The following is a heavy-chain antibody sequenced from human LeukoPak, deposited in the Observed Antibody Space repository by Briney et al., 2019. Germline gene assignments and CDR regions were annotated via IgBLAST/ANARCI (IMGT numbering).Heavy chain of an antibody. CDR2: IYYSGSP. CDR3: ARDRFDYVWGSFPPPGAFDI. CDR1: GGSISSGDYY. D-gene: IGHD3-16*01. J-gene: IGHJ3*02. Sequence: SETLSLTCTVSGGSISSGDYYWSWIRQPPGKGLEWIGYIYYSGSPYYNPSLKSRVTISVDTSKSQFSLKLSSVTAADTAVYYCARDRFDYVWGSFPPPGAFDIWGQGTMVTVSS. V-gene: IGHV4-30-4*08.